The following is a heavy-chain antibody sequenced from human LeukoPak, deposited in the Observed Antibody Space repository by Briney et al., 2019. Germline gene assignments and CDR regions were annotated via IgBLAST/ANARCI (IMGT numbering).Heavy chain of an antibody. Sequence: PSETLSLTCAVYGGSFSGYYWSWVRQPPAKGLEWIGEINHSGSTNYNSSFKSRVTLSVDTTKNQFSLKLSSVTAADAAVYYCARGGDYYDSSGQPRGFDYWGQGTLVTVSS. D-gene: IGHD3-22*01. J-gene: IGHJ4*02. CDR3: ARGGDYYDSSGQPRGFDY. V-gene: IGHV4-34*01. CDR1: GGSFSGYY. CDR2: INHSGST.